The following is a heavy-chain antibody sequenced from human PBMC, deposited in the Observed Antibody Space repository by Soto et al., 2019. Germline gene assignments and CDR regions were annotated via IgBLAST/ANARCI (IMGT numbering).Heavy chain of an antibody. CDR1: GFTFSSYS. V-gene: IGHV3-48*01. CDR2: ISSSSSTI. J-gene: IGHJ5*02. Sequence: GGSLRLSCAASGFTFSSYSMNWVRQAPGKGLEWVSYISSSSSTIYYADSVKGRFTISRDNAKNSLYLQMNSLRAEDTAVYYCASEMAPRNIAAAGLGVDPWGEGTLVTVSS. CDR3: ASEMAPRNIAAAGLGVDP. D-gene: IGHD6-13*01.